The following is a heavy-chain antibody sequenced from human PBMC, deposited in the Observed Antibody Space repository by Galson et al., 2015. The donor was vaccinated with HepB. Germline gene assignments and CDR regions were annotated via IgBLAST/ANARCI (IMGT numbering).Heavy chain of an antibody. CDR2: MNPNSGNT. CDR1: GYTFTSYD. CDR3: ARGRDSSSFYYYYYYMDV. D-gene: IGHD6-6*01. J-gene: IGHJ6*03. Sequence: SVKVSCKASGYTFTSYDINWVRQATGQGLEWMGGMNPNSGNTGYAQKFQGRVTMTRNTSISTAYMELSSLRSEDTAVYYCARGRDSSSFYYYYYYMDVWGKGTTVTVSS. V-gene: IGHV1-8*01.